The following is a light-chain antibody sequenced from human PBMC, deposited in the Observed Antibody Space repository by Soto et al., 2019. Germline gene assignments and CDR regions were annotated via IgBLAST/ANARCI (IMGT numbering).Light chain of an antibody. J-gene: IGKJ1*01. CDR3: QQYNSYWT. CDR1: QSISSW. V-gene: IGKV1-5*03. Sequence: DIQMTQSPSTLSASVGDRVTITCRASQSISSWLAWYQQKPGKAPKLLIYKASSLESGVPSRFSGSGSGTEFTLTIISLQPDDFATYYCQQYNSYWTFGQGT. CDR2: KAS.